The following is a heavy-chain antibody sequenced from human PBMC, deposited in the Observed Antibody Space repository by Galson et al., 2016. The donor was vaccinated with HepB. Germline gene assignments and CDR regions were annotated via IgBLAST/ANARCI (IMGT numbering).Heavy chain of an antibody. CDR1: GFTFSSYS. CDR3: ARGDIVGAMFDY. Sequence: SLRLSCAASGFTFSSYSMNWVRQAPGKGLEWVSSISSSSSYIYYADSVKGRFTISRDNAKNSLYLQMNSLRAEDTAVYYCARGDIVGAMFDYWAQGTLVTVAS. CDR2: ISSSSSYI. J-gene: IGHJ4*02. D-gene: IGHD1-26*01. V-gene: IGHV3-21*01.